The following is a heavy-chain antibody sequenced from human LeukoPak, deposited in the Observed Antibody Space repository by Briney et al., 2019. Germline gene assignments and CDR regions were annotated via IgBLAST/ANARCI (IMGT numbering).Heavy chain of an antibody. CDR1: GFTFSSYE. CDR3: ARRAGAYSHPYDY. D-gene: IGHD4/OR15-4a*01. CDR2: ISSSGSTI. Sequence: TGGSLRLSCAASGFTFSSYEMNWVRRAPGKGLEWVSYISSSGSTIYYADSLKGRFTISRDNAKNTLYLQMNSLRVEDTAVYYCARRAGAYSHPYDYWGQGTLVTVSS. J-gene: IGHJ4*02. V-gene: IGHV3-48*03.